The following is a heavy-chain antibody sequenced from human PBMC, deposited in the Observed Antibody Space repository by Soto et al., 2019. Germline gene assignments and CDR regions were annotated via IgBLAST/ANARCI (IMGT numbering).Heavy chain of an antibody. V-gene: IGHV1-18*01. CDR3: ARVVQGAEAWFGP. CDR1: GYTFSNDG. Sequence: ASVKVSCNTSGYTFSNDGITWVRQAPGQPLEWLGWISLYSDGTNYAQKFQGRVSMTTDTSTTTAYMELRGLRSDDTAVYYCARVVQGAEAWFGPWGQGTLVTVHS. CDR2: ISLYSDGT. D-gene: IGHD2-2*01. J-gene: IGHJ5*02.